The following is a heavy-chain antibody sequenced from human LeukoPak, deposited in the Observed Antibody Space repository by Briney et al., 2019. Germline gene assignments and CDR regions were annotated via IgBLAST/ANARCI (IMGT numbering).Heavy chain of an antibody. J-gene: IGHJ6*03. Sequence: PGGSLRLSCAASGFTFRNYWMSWVRQAPGKGLEWVAHIKQDGTEKYYVDSVKGRFTISRDNAKNSLYLQMNSLRAEDTAVYYCARLSLGYSYGFAYYYMDVWGKGTTVTVSS. CDR3: ARLSLGYSYGFAYYYMDV. V-gene: IGHV3-7*01. D-gene: IGHD5-18*01. CDR2: IKQDGTEK. CDR1: GFTFRNYW.